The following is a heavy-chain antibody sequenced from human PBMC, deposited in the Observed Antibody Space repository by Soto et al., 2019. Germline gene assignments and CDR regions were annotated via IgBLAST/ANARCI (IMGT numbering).Heavy chain of an antibody. D-gene: IGHD3-9*01. V-gene: IGHV4-31*03. CDR1: GGSISSGGYY. CDR2: IYYSGST. CDR3: ARDLSGRYSGAFDI. Sequence: QVQLQESGPGLVKPSQTLSLTCTVSGGSISSGGYYWSWIRQHPGKGLEWMGYIYYSGSTYYNPSLKRRVIISVDKSKNQSSLKLSSVPAADTAVYYCARDLSGRYSGAFDIWGQGTMVTVSS. J-gene: IGHJ3*02.